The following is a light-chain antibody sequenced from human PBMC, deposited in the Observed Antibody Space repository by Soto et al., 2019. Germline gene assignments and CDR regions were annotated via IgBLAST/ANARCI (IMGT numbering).Light chain of an antibody. J-gene: IGKJ5*01. V-gene: IGKV1-16*02. CDR1: QGIGNY. CDR3: QQYNTYPIT. CDR2: DAS. Sequence: DIQMTQSPSSLSASVGDRVTITCRASQGIGNYLAWFQQKPGKAPKSLIYDASSVRSGVPSKFSGSGFGTDFTLTISSLQPEDFATYYCQQYNTYPITFGQGTRLEIK.